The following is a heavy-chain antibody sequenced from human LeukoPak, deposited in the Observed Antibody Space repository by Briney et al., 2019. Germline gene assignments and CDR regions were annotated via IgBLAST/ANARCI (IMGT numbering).Heavy chain of an antibody. J-gene: IGHJ4*02. Sequence: SETLSLPCTVSGGSISSSSYYWGWIRQPPGKGLEWIGSIYYSGSTYYNPSLKSRVTISVDTSKNQFSLKLSSVTAADTAVYYCARLVIGIYYFDYWGQGTLVTVSS. CDR3: ARLVIGIYYFDY. D-gene: IGHD2-21*01. CDR2: IYYSGST. V-gene: IGHV4-39*01. CDR1: GGSISSSSYY.